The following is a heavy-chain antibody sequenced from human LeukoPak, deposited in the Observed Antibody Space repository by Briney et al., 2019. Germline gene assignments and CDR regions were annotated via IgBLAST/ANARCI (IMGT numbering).Heavy chain of an antibody. CDR2: ISSSSYI. Sequence: GGSLRLSCAASGFTFSSYSMNWVRQAPGKGLEWVSSISSSSYIYYADSVTGRFTISRDNAKNSLYLQMNSLRAEDTAVYYCARNLQRYKVFDYWGQGTLVTVSS. CDR1: GFTFSSYS. J-gene: IGHJ4*02. D-gene: IGHD5-24*01. CDR3: ARNLQRYKVFDY. V-gene: IGHV3-21*01.